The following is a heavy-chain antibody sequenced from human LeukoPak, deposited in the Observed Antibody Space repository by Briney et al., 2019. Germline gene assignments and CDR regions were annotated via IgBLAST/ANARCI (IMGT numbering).Heavy chain of an antibody. CDR3: AKGENYYDSSGYSEYFQH. V-gene: IGHV3-9*03. Sequence: GGSLRLSCAASGFTFSSYSMNWVRQAPGKGLEWVSGISWNSGSIGYADSVKGRFTISRDNAKNSLYLQMNSLRAEDMALYYCAKGENYYDSSGYSEYFQHWGQGTLVTVSS. D-gene: IGHD3-22*01. CDR1: GFTFSSYS. J-gene: IGHJ1*01. CDR2: ISWNSGSI.